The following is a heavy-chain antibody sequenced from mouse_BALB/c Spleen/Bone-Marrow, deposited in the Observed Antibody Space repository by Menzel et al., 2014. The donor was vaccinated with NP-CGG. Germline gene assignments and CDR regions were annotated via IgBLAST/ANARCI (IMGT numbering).Heavy chain of an antibody. V-gene: IGHV2-9*02. D-gene: IGHD2-4*01. J-gene: IGHJ4*01. CDR3: ARSTMRIWAMDY. CDR2: MWAGGST. CDR1: GFSLTSYG. Sequence: QEQLKESGPGLVAPSQSLSITCTVSGFSLTSYGVHWVRQPPGKGLEWLGVMWAGGSTNYNSAIMSRLSISKDNSKSQVFLKMNSLQTDDTAMYYCARSTMRIWAMDYWGQGTSVTVSS.